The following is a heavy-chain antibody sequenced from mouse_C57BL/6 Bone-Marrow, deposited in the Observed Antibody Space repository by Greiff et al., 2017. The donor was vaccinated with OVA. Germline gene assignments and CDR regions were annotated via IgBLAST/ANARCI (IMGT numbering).Heavy chain of an antibody. CDR3: ARSELGWELFAY. CDR2: IYPGDGDT. CDR1: GYAFSSSW. V-gene: IGHV1-82*01. Sequence: QVQLQQSGPELVKPGASVKISCKASGYAFSSSWMNWVKQRPGKGLEWIGRIYPGDGDTNYNGKFKGKATLTADKSSSTAYMQLSSLTSEDSAVSDCARSELGWELFAYWGQGTLVTVSA. J-gene: IGHJ3*01. D-gene: IGHD4-1*01.